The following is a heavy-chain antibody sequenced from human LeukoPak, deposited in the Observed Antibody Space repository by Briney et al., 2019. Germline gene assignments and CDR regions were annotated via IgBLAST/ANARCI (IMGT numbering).Heavy chain of an antibody. V-gene: IGHV4-39*01. J-gene: IGHJ6*03. CDR2: IYYGGST. CDR3: ALGGPLYDILTGYRGYYYYYYMDV. Sequence: PSETLSLTCTVSGGSISSSSYYWGWIRQPPGKGLEWIGSIYYGGSTYYNPSLKSRVTISVDTSKNQFSLKLSSVTAADTAVYYCALGGPLYDILTGYRGYYYYYYMDVWGKGTTVTVSS. CDR1: GGSISSSSYY. D-gene: IGHD3-9*01.